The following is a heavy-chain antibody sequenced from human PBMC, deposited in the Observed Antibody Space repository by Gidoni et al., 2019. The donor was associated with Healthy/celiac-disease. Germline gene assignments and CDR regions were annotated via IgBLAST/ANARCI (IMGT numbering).Heavy chain of an antibody. CDR2: FDPEDGET. V-gene: IGHV1-24*01. J-gene: IGHJ4*02. Sequence: QVQLVQSGAAVKKPGASVKVSCKVSGYTLTELSMHWVRQAPGKGLEWMGGFDPEDGETIYVKKFQGRVTMTEETSTDTAYMELSRLRSEGTAVYYCATAPQLEPHHYYFDYWGQGTLVTVSS. D-gene: IGHD1-1*01. CDR1: GYTLTELS. CDR3: ATAPQLEPHHYYFDY.